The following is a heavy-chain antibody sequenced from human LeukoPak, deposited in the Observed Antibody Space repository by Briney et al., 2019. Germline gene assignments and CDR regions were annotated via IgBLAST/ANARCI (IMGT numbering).Heavy chain of an antibody. CDR2: IYPGDSDT. Sequence: GESLKISCKGSGFSSTSYWIAWVRQMPGKGLEWMGIIYPGDSDTRYSPSFQGLVTISADKSISTAYLQWSSLKASDTAIYFCARGGLISSPWFDPWGQGTLVTVSS. CDR3: ARGGLISSPWFDP. D-gene: IGHD3-16*01. V-gene: IGHV5-51*01. CDR1: GFSSTSYW. J-gene: IGHJ5*02.